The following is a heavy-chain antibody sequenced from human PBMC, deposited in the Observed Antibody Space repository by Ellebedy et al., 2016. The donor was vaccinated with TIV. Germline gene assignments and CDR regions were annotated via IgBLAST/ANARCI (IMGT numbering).Heavy chain of an antibody. Sequence: GESLKISCAASGFTFSTYRMHWVRQAPGKVLVWVSRIDGDGTNTAYADSVKGRFSISRDNAENTLYLHMNSLRAEDTAVYYGARDQTNYHSGTSGFNWGQGTLVTVSS. D-gene: IGHD3-22*01. CDR1: GFTFSTYR. J-gene: IGHJ4*02. CDR3: ARDQTNYHSGTSGFN. CDR2: IDGDGTNT. V-gene: IGHV3-74*01.